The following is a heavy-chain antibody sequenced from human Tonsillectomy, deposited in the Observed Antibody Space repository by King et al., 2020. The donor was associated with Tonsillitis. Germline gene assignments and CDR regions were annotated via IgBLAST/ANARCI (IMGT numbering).Heavy chain of an antibody. CDR3: AREESLGFDY. CDR2: IWYDGSNK. CDR1: GFTLSSYA. V-gene: IGHV3-33*01. Sequence: VQLVESGGGVVQPGRSLRLSCAAAGFTLSSYAIHWVRQAPGKGLEWVAVIWYDGSNKYYAESVKGRFTISRDNSKNTLYLQMNSLRGEDTAVDYCAREESLGFDYWGQGTLVTVSS. J-gene: IGHJ4*02.